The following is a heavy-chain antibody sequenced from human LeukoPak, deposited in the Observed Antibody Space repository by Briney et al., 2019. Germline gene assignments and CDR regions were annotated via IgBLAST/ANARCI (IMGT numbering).Heavy chain of an antibody. CDR3: ARPTYGYYYDSSGGAFDI. CDR1: GGSISSSSYY. Sequence: SETLSLTCTVSGGSISSSSYYWGWIRQPPGKGLEWIGSIYYSGSTYYNPSLKSRVTISVDTSKNQFSLKLSSVTAADTAVYYCARPTYGYYYDSSGGAFDIWGQGTMVTVSS. D-gene: IGHD3-22*01. CDR2: IYYSGST. J-gene: IGHJ3*02. V-gene: IGHV4-39*01.